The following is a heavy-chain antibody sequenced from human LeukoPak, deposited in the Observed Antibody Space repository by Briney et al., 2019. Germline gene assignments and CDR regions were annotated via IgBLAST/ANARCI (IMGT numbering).Heavy chain of an antibody. CDR1: GFTFSSYG. Sequence: GGSLRLSCAASGFTFSSYGMSWVRQAPGKGLEWVSAISGSGGSTYYADSVKGRFTISRDNTKNTLYLQMNSLRAEDTAVYYPARDLIGAVAGPSVDYSGAGNLVTVSS. CDR3: ARDLIGAVAGPSVDY. V-gene: IGHV3-23*01. D-gene: IGHD6-19*01. J-gene: IGHJ4*02. CDR2: ISGSGGST.